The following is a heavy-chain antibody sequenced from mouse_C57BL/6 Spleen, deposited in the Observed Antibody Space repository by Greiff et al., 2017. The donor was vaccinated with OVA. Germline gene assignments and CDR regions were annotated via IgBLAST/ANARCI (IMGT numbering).Heavy chain of an antibody. CDR1: GFTFSSYG. Sequence: EVQLVESGGDLVKPGGSLKLSCAASGFTFSSYGMSWVRQTPDKRLEWVATISSGGSYTYYPDSVKGRFTISRDNAKNTLYLQMSSLKSEDTAMYYCARLYGSSYFWYFDVWGTGTTVTVSS. D-gene: IGHD1-1*01. J-gene: IGHJ1*03. CDR2: ISSGGSYT. V-gene: IGHV5-6*01. CDR3: ARLYGSSYFWYFDV.